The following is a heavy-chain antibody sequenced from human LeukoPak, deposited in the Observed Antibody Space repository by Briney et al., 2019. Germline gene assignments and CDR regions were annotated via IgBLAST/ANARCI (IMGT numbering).Heavy chain of an antibody. D-gene: IGHD5-24*01. J-gene: IGHJ4*02. CDR3: TRDAYNFNDFDY. CDR1: EFTFSNYA. Sequence: PGGSLRLSCAVSEFTFSNYAMHWVRQPPGKGLEWVAVVSSHGNDGYYADSVGGRFTISRDNSKNTLYLQIDSLRLEDTAIYYCTRDAYNFNDFDYWGQGTLVTVSS. V-gene: IGHV3-30*17. CDR2: VSSHGNDG.